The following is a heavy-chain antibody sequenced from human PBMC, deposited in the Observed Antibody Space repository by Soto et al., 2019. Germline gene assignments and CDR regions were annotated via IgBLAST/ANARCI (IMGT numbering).Heavy chain of an antibody. J-gene: IGHJ2*01. CDR2: ISGSGGST. V-gene: IGHV3-23*01. CDR3: AKRTVGWYFDL. D-gene: IGHD4-17*01. Sequence: EVQLLESGGGLVQPGGSLRLSCAASGFTFSSYAMNCVRQSPGKGLEWVSVISGSGGSTYYADAVKGRCTISRDNSKNTLYLQMNSLRAEDTAVYYCAKRTVGWYFDLWGRGTLVTVSS. CDR1: GFTFSSYA.